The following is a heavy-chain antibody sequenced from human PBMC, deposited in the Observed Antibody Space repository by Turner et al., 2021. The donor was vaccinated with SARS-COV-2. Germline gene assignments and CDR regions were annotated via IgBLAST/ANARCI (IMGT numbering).Heavy chain of an antibody. V-gene: IGHV4-39*01. CDR3: ARRSSRLGNWYFDL. Sequence: QLQLQESGPGLVKPSETLSLTCTVSGGSISSSSYYWGWIRQPPGKGLEWIGSMYYSGSTYYNPSLKIRVTISVDTSKNQFSLKLSSVTAADTAVYYCARRSSRLGNWYFDLWGRVTLVTVSS. CDR2: MYYSGST. D-gene: IGHD2-15*01. CDR1: GGSISSSSYY. J-gene: IGHJ2*01.